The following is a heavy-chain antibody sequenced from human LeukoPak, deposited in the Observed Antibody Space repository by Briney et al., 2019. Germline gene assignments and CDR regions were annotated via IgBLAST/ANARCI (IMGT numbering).Heavy chain of an antibody. CDR1: GFTFSSYE. Sequence: QTGGSLRLSCAATGFTFSSYEMNWVRQAAGKGLEWVAYISSSGSTIYYADSVKGRFTISRDNAKNSLYLQMNSLRAEDTAVYYCAELGITMIGGVRGKGTTVTISS. V-gene: IGHV3-48*03. CDR2: ISSSGSTI. J-gene: IGHJ6*04. D-gene: IGHD3-10*02. CDR3: AELGITMIGGV.